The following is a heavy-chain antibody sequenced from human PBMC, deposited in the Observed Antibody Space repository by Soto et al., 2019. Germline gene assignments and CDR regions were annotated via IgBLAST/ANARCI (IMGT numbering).Heavy chain of an antibody. CDR3: ARDCGKGYGMEV. CDR2: ISSRSSII. CDR1: GFTFSNYN. Sequence: TGGSLRLSCAASGFTFSNYNMNWVRQAPGKGLERVSYISSRSSIIYYADCVKGRFTISRDNAKNSLYLQMNSLRDEDTAVYYCARDCGKGYGMEVWDKGTTVAVSS. V-gene: IGHV3-48*02. J-gene: IGHJ6*04.